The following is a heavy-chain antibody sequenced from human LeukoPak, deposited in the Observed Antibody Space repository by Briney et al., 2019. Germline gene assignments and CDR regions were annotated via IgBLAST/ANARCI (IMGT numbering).Heavy chain of an antibody. CDR3: VRDRELNY. CDR2: TYNSGST. D-gene: IGHD3-10*01. J-gene: IGHJ4*02. V-gene: IGHV4-59*01. Sequence: PSETLSLTCTVSGGSISIYYWSWIRQPPGKGLEWLGYTYNSGSTLYXPSLKSRVTISVDTSRNEFSLRLTSVTAADAAVYYCVRDRELNYWGQGTLVTVSS. CDR1: GGSISIYY.